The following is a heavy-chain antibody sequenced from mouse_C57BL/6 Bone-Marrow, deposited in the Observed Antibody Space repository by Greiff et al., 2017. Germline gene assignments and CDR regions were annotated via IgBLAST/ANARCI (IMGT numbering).Heavy chain of an antibody. CDR1: GFTFSDYG. V-gene: IGHV5-17*01. CDR2: ISSGSSTI. J-gene: IGHJ1*03. CDR3: ARWRWYFDV. Sequence: EVQWVESGGGLVKPGGSLKLSCAASGFTFSDYGMHWVRQAPEKGLEWVAYISSGSSTIYYADTVKGRFTISRDNAKNTLFLQMTSLRSEDTAMYYCARWRWYFDVWGTGTTVTVSS.